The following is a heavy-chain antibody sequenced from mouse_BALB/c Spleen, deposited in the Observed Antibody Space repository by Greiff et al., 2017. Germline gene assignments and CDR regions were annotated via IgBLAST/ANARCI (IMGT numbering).Heavy chain of an antibody. V-gene: IGHV3-2*02. CDR3: ARGAYDGYYEDWYFDV. J-gene: IGHJ1*01. Sequence: EVKLVESGPGLVKPSQSLSLTCTVTGYSITSDYAWNWIRQFPGNKLEWMGYISYSGSTSYNPSLKSRISITRDTSKNQFFLQLNSVTTEDTATYYCARGAYDGYYEDWYFDVWGAGTTVTVSS. CDR2: ISYSGST. CDR1: GYSITSDYA. D-gene: IGHD2-3*01.